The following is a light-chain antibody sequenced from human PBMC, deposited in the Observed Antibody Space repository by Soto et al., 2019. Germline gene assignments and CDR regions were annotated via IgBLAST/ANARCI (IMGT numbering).Light chain of an antibody. CDR3: QQYNNWPYT. CDR2: GAS. CDR1: QSVSSN. V-gene: IGKV3-15*01. J-gene: IGKJ2*01. Sequence: EIVMTQSPATLSVSPGERATLSCRASQSVSSNLAWYQQKPGQAPRLLIYGASTRATGIPARLSGSGSGTEFTLTISSLQSEDFAVYYCQQYNNWPYTFGQGTKLEIK.